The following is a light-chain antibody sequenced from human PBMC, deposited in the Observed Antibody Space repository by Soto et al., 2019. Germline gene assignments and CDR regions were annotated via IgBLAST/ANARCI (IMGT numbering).Light chain of an antibody. V-gene: IGLV1-44*01. CDR1: SSNIGSNT. CDR2: SNN. CDR3: AACYDSLNGPV. J-gene: IGLJ2*01. Sequence: QSVLTQPPSASGTPGQRVTISCSGSSSNIGSNTVNWYQQLPGTAPKLLIYSNNQRPSGVPDRLSGSKSGTSASLAISGRQSEDEADYYCAACYDSLNGPVFGGETQLT.